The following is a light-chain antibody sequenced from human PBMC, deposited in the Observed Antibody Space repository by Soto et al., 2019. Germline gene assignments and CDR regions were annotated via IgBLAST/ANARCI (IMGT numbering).Light chain of an antibody. Sequence: IQMTQSPSTLSASVGDRVTITCRASQSIRSWLAWYQQKPGKAPKVLIYDASSLESGVPSRFSGSGSGTEFTLTISSLQPDDFATYYCQHNNGYSWTFGQGTKV. CDR3: QHNNGYSWT. V-gene: IGKV1-5*01. CDR1: QSIRSW. CDR2: DAS. J-gene: IGKJ1*01.